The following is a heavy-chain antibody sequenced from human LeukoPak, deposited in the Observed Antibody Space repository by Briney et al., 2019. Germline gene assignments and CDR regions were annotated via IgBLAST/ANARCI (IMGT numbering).Heavy chain of an antibody. Sequence: GGSLRLSCAASGFTFSSYGMHWVRQAPGKGLEWVAFIRYDGSNKYYADSVKGRFTISRDNSKNTLYLQMNSLRAEDTAVYYCAKTGRYCSSTSCSSWYYYYYMDVWGKGTTVTVSS. D-gene: IGHD2-2*01. CDR3: AKTGRYCSSTSCSSWYYYYYMDV. V-gene: IGHV3-30*02. J-gene: IGHJ6*03. CDR2: IRYDGSNK. CDR1: GFTFSSYG.